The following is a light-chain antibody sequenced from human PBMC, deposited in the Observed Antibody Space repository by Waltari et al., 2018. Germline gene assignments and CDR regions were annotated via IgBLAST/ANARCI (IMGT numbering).Light chain of an antibody. CDR3: QQYGNSAPST. CDR2: GAS. Sequence: EIVLPQSPGTLSLSPGERVTLSCRASQSVSSRWLAWYQQKPGQAPRLLIYGASSRATGIPDRFSGSGSGTDFTLTIARLEPEDFAMYYCQQYGNSAPSTFGQGTRLEIK. CDR1: QSVSSRW. V-gene: IGKV3-20*01. J-gene: IGKJ5*01.